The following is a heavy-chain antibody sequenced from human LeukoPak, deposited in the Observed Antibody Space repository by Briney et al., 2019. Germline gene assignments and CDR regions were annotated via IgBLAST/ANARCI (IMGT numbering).Heavy chain of an antibody. D-gene: IGHD4/OR15-4a*01. V-gene: IGHV3-48*03. CDR1: GFIFSSYQ. Sequence: GGSLRLSCAAFGFIFSSYQVNWVRQAPGKGLEWVSHISTSGSTTYYADSVKGRFTISRDNAKNSLYLQMNSLRAEDTAVYYCAGAGFDYWGQGTLVTVSS. CDR2: ISTSGSTT. CDR3: AGAGFDY. J-gene: IGHJ4*02.